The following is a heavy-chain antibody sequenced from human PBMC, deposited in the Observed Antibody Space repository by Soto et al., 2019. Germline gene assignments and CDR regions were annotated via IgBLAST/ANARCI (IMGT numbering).Heavy chain of an antibody. Sequence: ASVKVSCKTSGYSFRTYILYWVRQAPGQRLEWMGWINVGKGNTKYSEKFQDRVTITRDTSASTAYLELSSLRSEDSAVYYCASGHCDDICYQDDWGQGTLVTVSS. D-gene: IGHD2-21*01. CDR2: INVGKGNT. J-gene: IGHJ4*02. V-gene: IGHV1-3*01. CDR1: GYSFRTYI. CDR3: ASGHCDDICYQDD.